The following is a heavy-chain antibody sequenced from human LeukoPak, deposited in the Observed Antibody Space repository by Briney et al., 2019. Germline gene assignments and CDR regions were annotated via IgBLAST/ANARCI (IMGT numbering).Heavy chain of an antibody. V-gene: IGHV4-39*01. CDR2: IYYSGST. CDR1: GGSISSGSYY. J-gene: IGHJ6*03. CDR3: ARHQAYDSSGYYYYYYYMDV. Sequence: SETLSLTCTVSGGSISSGSYYWGWIRQPPGKGLEWIGSIYYSGSTYYNPSLKSRVTISVDTSKNQFSLRLSSVTAADTAVYYCARHQAYDSSGYYYYYYYMDVWGKGTTVTISS. D-gene: IGHD3-22*01.